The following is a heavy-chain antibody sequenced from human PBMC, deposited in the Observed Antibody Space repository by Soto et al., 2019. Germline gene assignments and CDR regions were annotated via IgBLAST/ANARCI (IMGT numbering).Heavy chain of an antibody. CDR2: ISYDGSNK. J-gene: IGHJ6*02. Sequence: QVQLVESGGGVVQPGRSLRLSCAASGFTFSSYGMHWVRQAPGKGLEWVAVISYDGSNKYYAHSVKCRFTISRDNSKNTLYLQMNSLRAEDTAVYYCAKDLHTAMVLYYYYCMDVWGQGTTVTVSS. D-gene: IGHD5-18*01. CDR3: AKDLHTAMVLYYYYCMDV. CDR1: GFTFSSYG. V-gene: IGHV3-30*18.